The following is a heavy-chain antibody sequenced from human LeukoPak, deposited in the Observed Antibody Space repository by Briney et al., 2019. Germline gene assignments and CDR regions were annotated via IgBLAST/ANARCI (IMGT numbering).Heavy chain of an antibody. CDR2: IYGSGT. V-gene: IGHV4-4*07. J-gene: IGHJ4*02. CDR1: GGSISTYF. D-gene: IGHD3-10*01. CDR3: AREVIIRGVTHFDY. Sequence: PSETLSLTCTVSGGSISTYFWSWIRQPAGKGLEWIGRIYGSGTNYNPSLKSRVTMSADTSKNQFSLKLSSVTAADTAVYFCAREVIIRGVTHFDYWGQGALVTVSS.